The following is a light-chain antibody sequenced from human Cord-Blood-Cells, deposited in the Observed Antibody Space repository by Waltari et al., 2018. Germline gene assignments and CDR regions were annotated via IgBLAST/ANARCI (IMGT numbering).Light chain of an antibody. V-gene: IGKV3-15*01. J-gene: IGKJ1*01. CDR3: QQYNNWPRT. Sequence: EIVMTQSPATLSVSPGERATLSCRASQSVSSNLAWYQQKPGQAPRLLIYGASTRATGIPASFSGRGSGTESTLTISSLQSEDFAVYYCQQYNNWPRTFGQGTKVEIK. CDR2: GAS. CDR1: QSVSSN.